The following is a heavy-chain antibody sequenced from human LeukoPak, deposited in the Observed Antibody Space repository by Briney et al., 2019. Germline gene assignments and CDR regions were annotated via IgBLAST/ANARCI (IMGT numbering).Heavy chain of an antibody. CDR2: ISGSGGII. Sequence: GGSLRLSCAASGFAFSSYAMTWVRQAPGKGLEWVSHISGSGGIIYYTDSVKGRFTISRDNSKNTLYLQMNSLRDEDTAVYYCAKTTAGHSSGSYPGWHVDYWGQGTLVTVSS. CDR1: GFAFSSYA. D-gene: IGHD1-26*01. J-gene: IGHJ4*02. CDR3: AKTTAGHSSGSYPGWHVDY. V-gene: IGHV3-23*01.